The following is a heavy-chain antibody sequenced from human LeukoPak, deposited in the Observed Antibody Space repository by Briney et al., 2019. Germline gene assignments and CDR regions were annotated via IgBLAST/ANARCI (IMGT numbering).Heavy chain of an antibody. Sequence: PSETLSLTCTVSGGSISSGGYYWSWIRQPPGKGLEWIGYIYHSGSTYYNPSLKSRVTISVDRSKNQFSLKLSSVTAADTAVYYCAREVRGFLFDPWGQGTLVTVSS. CDR3: AREVRGFLFDP. CDR2: IYHSGST. CDR1: GGSISSGGYY. J-gene: IGHJ5*02. V-gene: IGHV4-30-2*01. D-gene: IGHD2/OR15-2a*01.